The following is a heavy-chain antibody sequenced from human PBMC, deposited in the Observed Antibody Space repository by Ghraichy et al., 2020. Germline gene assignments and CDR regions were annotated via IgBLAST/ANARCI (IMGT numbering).Heavy chain of an antibody. CDR1: GGSISSGGYY. J-gene: IGHJ4*02. CDR3: ARVKGSMITLAWEIDY. Sequence: SETLSLTCTVSGGSISSGGYYWSWIRQHPGKGLEWIGYIYYSGSTYYNPSLKSRVTISVDTSKNQFSLKLSSVTAADTAVYYCARVKGSMITLAWEIDYWGQGTLVTVSS. CDR2: IYYSGST. D-gene: IGHD3-16*01. V-gene: IGHV4-31*03.